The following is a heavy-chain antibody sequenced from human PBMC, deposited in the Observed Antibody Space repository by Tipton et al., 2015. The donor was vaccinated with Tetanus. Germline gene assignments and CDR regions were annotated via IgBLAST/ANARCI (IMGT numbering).Heavy chain of an antibody. J-gene: IGHJ4*02. CDR2: IYSGSTT. Sequence: SLRLSCAASGFTFSTYNMNWVRQTPGKGLEWVSSIYSGSTTYYRDSVRGRFTISRDSSKNSFHLQLNNLRDEDTAIYFCARAPFDFSDYFDLWGQGTPVTVSS. CDR1: GFTFSTYN. D-gene: IGHD6-19*01. CDR3: ARAPFDFSDYFDL. V-gene: IGHV3-53*01.